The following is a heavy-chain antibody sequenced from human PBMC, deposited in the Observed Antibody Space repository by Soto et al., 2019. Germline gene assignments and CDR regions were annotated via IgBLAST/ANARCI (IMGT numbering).Heavy chain of an antibody. D-gene: IGHD3-10*01. V-gene: IGHV3-7*01. Sequence: EVQLVESGGGLVQPGGSLRLSCAASGFTFSSYWMSWVRQAPGKGLEWVANIKQDGSEKYYVDSVKGRFTISRDNAKNSLYLQMNSLRAEDTAVYYCAREATPRFYGSGSYYPPFWYWGQGTLVTVSS. J-gene: IGHJ4*02. CDR3: AREATPRFYGSGSYYPPFWY. CDR2: IKQDGSEK. CDR1: GFTFSSYW.